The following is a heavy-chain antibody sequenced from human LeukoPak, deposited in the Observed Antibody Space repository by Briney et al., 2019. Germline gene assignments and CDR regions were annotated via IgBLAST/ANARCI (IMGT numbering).Heavy chain of an antibody. Sequence: GGSLRLSCAASGFTFSSYSMNWVRQAPGKGLEWVSSISSSSSYIYYADSVKGRFTISRDNSKNTLYLQMNSLRAEDTAVYYCTRGKQWLAYDYWGQGTLVTVSS. CDR2: ISSSSSYI. V-gene: IGHV3-21*01. CDR3: TRGKQWLAYDY. J-gene: IGHJ4*02. D-gene: IGHD6-19*01. CDR1: GFTFSSYS.